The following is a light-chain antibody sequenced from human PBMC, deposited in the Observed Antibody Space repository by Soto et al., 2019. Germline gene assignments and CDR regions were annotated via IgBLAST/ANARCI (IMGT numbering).Light chain of an antibody. CDR2: RND. CDR1: SSNIGRNY. J-gene: IGLJ2*01. CDR3: ATWDDSLSGVI. Sequence: QSVLTQPPSASGTPGQRVTISCSGSSSNIGRNYVYWYQQLPGKAPQLLVYRNDQRPSGVPDRFSGSKSGTSASLAISGLRSEDEADYYCATWDDSLSGVIIGGGTQLTVL. V-gene: IGLV1-47*01.